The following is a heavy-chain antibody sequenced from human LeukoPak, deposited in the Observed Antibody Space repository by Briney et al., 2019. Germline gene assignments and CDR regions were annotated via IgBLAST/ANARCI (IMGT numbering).Heavy chain of an antibody. CDR3: AKDLKRWQQLRWFDP. V-gene: IGHV3-23*01. Sequence: PGGSLRLSCAASGFTFSSYAMSWVRQAPGEGLEWVSAISGSGGSTYYADSVKGRFTISRDNSKSTLYLQMNSLRAEDTAVYYCAKDLKRWQQLRWFDPWGQGTLVTVSS. D-gene: IGHD6-13*01. J-gene: IGHJ5*02. CDR2: ISGSGGST. CDR1: GFTFSSYA.